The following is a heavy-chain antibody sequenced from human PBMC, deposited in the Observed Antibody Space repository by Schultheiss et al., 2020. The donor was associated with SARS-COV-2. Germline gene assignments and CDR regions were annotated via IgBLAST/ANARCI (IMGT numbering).Heavy chain of an antibody. Sequence: GESLKISCKASGYTFTGYYTHWVRQAPGQGLEWMGWINPNSGGTNYAQKFQGRVTMTRDTSINTAYMELSRLRSDDTAVYYCASEIAAAGTGANYWGQGTLVTVSS. V-gene: IGHV1-2*02. CDR1: GYTFTGYY. D-gene: IGHD6-13*01. J-gene: IGHJ4*02. CDR2: INPNSGGT. CDR3: ASEIAAAGTGANY.